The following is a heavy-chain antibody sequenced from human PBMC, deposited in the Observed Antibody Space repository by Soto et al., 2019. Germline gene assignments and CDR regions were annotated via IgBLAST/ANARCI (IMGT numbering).Heavy chain of an antibody. D-gene: IGHD3-16*02. J-gene: IGHJ4*02. CDR3: ARDLSGPLDY. CDR1: GYTFSNFW. CDR2: IYPGDHET. V-gene: IGHV5-51*01. Sequence: PGESLKISCQCSGYTFSNFWIGWVRQLPGKGLEWMGIIYPGDHETRYSPSFHGKVTISADKSINTAYLQWNSLEAEDTAVYYCARDLSGPLDYWGQGTPVTVSS.